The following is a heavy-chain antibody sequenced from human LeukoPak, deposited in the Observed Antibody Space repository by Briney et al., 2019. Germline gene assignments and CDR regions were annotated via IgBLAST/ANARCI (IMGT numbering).Heavy chain of an antibody. CDR2: ISSSSSYI. J-gene: IGHJ3*02. Sequence: PGGPLRLPCAPSGFTFSSYSMNGARQPPGRGREWVSSISSSSSYIYYADSVKGRFTISRDNAKNSLYLQMNSLRAEDTAVYYCARDRDYGDYGGAFDIWGQGTMVTVSS. D-gene: IGHD4-17*01. CDR3: ARDRDYGDYGGAFDI. CDR1: GFTFSSYS. V-gene: IGHV3-21*01.